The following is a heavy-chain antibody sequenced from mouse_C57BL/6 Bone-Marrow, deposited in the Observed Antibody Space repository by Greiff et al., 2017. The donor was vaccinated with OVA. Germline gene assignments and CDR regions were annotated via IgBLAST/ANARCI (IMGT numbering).Heavy chain of an antibody. J-gene: IGHJ3*01. CDR1: GFNITDYY. CDR2: IDPEDGET. CDR3: ARRGAYCYDVDVGFAY. Sequence: EVQLQQSGAELVKPGASVKLSCTASGFNITDYYMHWVKQRTEQGLEWIGRIDPEDGETKYAPKFQGKATITADTSSNTAYLQLSSLTSEDNADDYCARRGAYCYDVDVGFAYWGQGTLVTVSA. V-gene: IGHV14-2*01. D-gene: IGHD2-3*01.